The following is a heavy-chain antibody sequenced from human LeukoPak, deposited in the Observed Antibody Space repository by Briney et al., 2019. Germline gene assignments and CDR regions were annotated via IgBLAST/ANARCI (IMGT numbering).Heavy chain of an antibody. J-gene: IGHJ4*02. CDR3: AKDPFEEYYFDY. CDR2: IKRDGSEK. CDR1: GFTFSSYW. V-gene: IGHV3-7*01. Sequence: GGSLRLSCAASGFTFSSYWMSWVRQAPGKGLEWVANIKRDGSEKYYVDSVKGRFTISRDNARNSLYLQMNSLRAEDTAVYYCAKDPFEEYYFDYWGQGTLVTVSS. D-gene: IGHD3-10*01.